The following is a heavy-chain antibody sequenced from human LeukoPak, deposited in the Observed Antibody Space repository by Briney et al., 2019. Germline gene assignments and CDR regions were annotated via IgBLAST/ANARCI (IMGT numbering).Heavy chain of an antibody. CDR3: ARDGYSSSYLLPGPEPTPSSA. D-gene: IGHD6-6*01. V-gene: IGHV1-69*04. CDR1: GYTFTSYG. J-gene: IGHJ5*02. CDR2: IIPILGIA. Sequence: GASVKVSCKASGYTFTSYGIRWVRQAPGQGLEWMGRIIPILGIANYAQKFQGRVTITADKSTSTAYMGLSSLRSEDTAVYYCARDGYSSSYLLPGPEPTPSSAWGQGTLVTVSS.